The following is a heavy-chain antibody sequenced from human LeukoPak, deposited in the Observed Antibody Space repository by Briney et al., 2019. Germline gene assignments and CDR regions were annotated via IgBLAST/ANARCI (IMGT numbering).Heavy chain of an antibody. V-gene: IGHV4-31*03. CDR3: ARDGYYGSGKFDP. Sequence: SQTLSLTCTLSGGFMSSTPYDWTWIREYPGRGREWIGYSDYSGTTHYNPFLRSRVTISVDTSTNQFSQLLASVTAADTDVYYCARDGYYGSGKFDPWGQGTLVTVSA. CDR2: SDYSGTT. J-gene: IGHJ5*02. CDR1: GGFMSSTPYD. D-gene: IGHD3-10*01.